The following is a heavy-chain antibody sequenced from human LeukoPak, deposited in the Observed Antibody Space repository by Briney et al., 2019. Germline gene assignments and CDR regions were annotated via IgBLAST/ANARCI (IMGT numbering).Heavy chain of an antibody. Sequence: GGSLRLSCAASGFTFSSYALSWVRQAPGKGLEWVSGITGSGGSTFYADSVKGRFTISRDDSKNTLYLEMNSLRAEDTAVYYCARRPTSLGYFDVWGRGTLVTVSS. CDR3: ARRPTSLGYFDV. CDR2: ITGSGGST. V-gene: IGHV3-23*01. J-gene: IGHJ2*01. CDR1: GFTFSSYA.